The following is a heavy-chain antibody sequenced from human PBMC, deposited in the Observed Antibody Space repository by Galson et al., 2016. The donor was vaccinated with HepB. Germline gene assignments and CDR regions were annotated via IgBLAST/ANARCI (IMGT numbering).Heavy chain of an antibody. CDR1: GYNFIYYG. CDR3: ARNSGSFYRGDLNYFDY. J-gene: IGHJ4*02. D-gene: IGHD3-10*01. Sequence: SVKVSCKASGYNFIYYGITWVRQAPGQGLEWMGWIGASNGRTNYAQKFRGRITMTTDTSTTTARMDLRSLRSDDTAVYYCARNSGSFYRGDLNYFDYWGQGALVTVSA. CDR2: IGASNGRT. V-gene: IGHV1-18*01.